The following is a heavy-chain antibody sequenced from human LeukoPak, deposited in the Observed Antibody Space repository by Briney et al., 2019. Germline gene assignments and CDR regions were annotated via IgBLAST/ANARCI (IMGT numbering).Heavy chain of an antibody. J-gene: IGHJ5*02. CDR2: ISGSGGST. CDR3: ANLKYYPNWFDP. Sequence: WGSLRLSCAASGFTCSCYALSWVAPAPGHGLVGVSAISGSGGSTYYADSVKGRFTISRDNSKNTLYLQMNSLRAEDTAVYYCANLKYYPNWFDPWGQGTLVTVSS. V-gene: IGHV3-23*01. D-gene: IGHD3-10*01. CDR1: GFTCSCYA.